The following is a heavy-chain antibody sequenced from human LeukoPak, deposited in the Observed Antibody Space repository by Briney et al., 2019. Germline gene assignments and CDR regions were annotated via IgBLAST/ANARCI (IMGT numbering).Heavy chain of an antibody. D-gene: IGHD2-2*01. Sequence: GGSLRLSCAASGFTFSVYSMSWVRQAAGEGMEWVAGLSRTGEYTSYADSVKGRFTIYRDNSTDTVSLHMHSLRVADSDIYYCVKDRPCDTCMPMDAWGQGTTVTVSS. CDR3: VKDRPCDTCMPMDA. CDR2: LSRTGEYT. V-gene: IGHV3-23*01. CDR1: GFTFSVYS. J-gene: IGHJ6*02.